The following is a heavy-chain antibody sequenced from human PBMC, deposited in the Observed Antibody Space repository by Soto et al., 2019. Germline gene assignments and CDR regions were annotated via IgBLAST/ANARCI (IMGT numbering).Heavy chain of an antibody. V-gene: IGHV1-69*13. J-gene: IGHJ5*02. CDR3: ARFLTGSTWYIGWFDP. D-gene: IGHD6-13*01. CDR2: IIPIFGTA. CDR1: GGTFSSYA. Sequence: SVKVSCKASGGTFSSYAISWVRQAPGQGLEWMGGIIPIFGTANYAQKFQGRVTITADESTSTAYMELSSLRSEDTAVYYCARFLTGSTWYIGWFDPWGQGTLVTVSS.